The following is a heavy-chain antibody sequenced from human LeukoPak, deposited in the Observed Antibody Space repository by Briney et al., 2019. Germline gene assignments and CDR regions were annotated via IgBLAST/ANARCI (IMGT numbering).Heavy chain of an antibody. CDR1: GDSMSSNYYY. Sequence: PSETLSLTCTVSGDSMSSNYYYWGWIRQPPGKGLEWIGPVYFTGGPYYNPSLKSRVTISVDTSETQFSLTLSSVTAADTAVYFCARHLVVPATTYYYYYMDVWGKGTTVTVSS. J-gene: IGHJ6*03. V-gene: IGHV4-39*01. CDR3: ARHLVVPATTYYYYYMDV. CDR2: VYFTGGP. D-gene: IGHD2-2*01.